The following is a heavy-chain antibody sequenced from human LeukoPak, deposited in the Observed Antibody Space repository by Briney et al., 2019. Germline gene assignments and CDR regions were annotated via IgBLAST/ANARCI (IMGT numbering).Heavy chain of an antibody. Sequence: ASVKVSCKASGYTFTSYGISWLRQAPGQGLEWMGRISAYNGNTNYAQKLQGRVTMTTDTSTSTAYMELRSLRSDDTAVYYCARVPSPRPNYYGMDVWGQGTTVTVSS. CDR2: ISAYNGNT. CDR3: ARVPSPRPNYYGMDV. V-gene: IGHV1-18*01. CDR1: GYTFTSYG. J-gene: IGHJ6*02.